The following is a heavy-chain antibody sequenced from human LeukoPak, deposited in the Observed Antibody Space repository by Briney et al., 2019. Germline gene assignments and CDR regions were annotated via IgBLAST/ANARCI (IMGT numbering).Heavy chain of an antibody. CDR2: INPNTGGT. CDR3: ARMAGDSSGYNPIDY. CDR1: GYTFTSYY. D-gene: IGHD3-22*01. J-gene: IGHJ4*02. Sequence: GASVKVSCKASGYTFTSYYMHWIRQAPGQGLQWMGWINPNTGGTNYAQKFQGRVTMTRDTSISTAYMELSRLRSDDTAMYYCARMAGDSSGYNPIDYWGQGTLVTVSS. V-gene: IGHV1-2*02.